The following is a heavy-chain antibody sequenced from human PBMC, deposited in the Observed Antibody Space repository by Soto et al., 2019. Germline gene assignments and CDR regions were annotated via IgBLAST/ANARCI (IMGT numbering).Heavy chain of an antibody. D-gene: IGHD6-13*01. CDR2: IYPGDSDT. V-gene: IGHV5-51*01. CDR1: GYSFTSYW. CDR3: ARTSADGKYYYGMDV. Sequence: GESLKISCKGSGYSFTSYWIGWVRQMPGKGLEWMGIIYPGDSDTRYSPSFQGQVTIPADKSISTAYLQWSSLKASDTAMYYCARTSADGKYYYGMDVWGQGNTVTVSS. J-gene: IGHJ6*02.